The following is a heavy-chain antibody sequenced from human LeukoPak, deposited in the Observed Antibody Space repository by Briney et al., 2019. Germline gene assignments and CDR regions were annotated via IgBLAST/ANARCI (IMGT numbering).Heavy chain of an antibody. CDR1: GYTSTGYY. V-gene: IGHV1-2*02. CDR2: INPNSGGT. D-gene: IGHD3-22*01. Sequence: ASVKVSCKASGYTSTGYYMHWVRQAPGQGLEWMGWINPNSGGTNYAQKFQGRVTMTRDTSISTAYMELSRLRSDDTAVYYCARDLGPTIDSSGSSLYPLDRYFDLWGRGTLVTVSS. CDR3: ARDLGPTIDSSGSSLYPLDRYFDL. J-gene: IGHJ2*01.